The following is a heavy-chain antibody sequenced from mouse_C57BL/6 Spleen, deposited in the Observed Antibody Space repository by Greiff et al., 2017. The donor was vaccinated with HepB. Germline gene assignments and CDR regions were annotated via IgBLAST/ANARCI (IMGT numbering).Heavy chain of an antibody. CDR3: ASDMDY. Sequence: QVQLQQPGAELVKPGASVKLSCKASGYTFTSYWMQWVKQRPGQGLEWIGEIDPSDSYTNYNQKFKGKATLTVDTSSSTAYMQLSSMTSEDSAVYYCASDMDYWAQGTSVTVSS. CDR1: GYTFTSYW. CDR2: IDPSDSYT. V-gene: IGHV1-50*01. J-gene: IGHJ4*01.